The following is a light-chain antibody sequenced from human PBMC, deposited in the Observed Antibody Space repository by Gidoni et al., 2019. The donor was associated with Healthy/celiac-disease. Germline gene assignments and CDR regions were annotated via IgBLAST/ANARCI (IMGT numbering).Light chain of an antibody. J-gene: IGKJ1*01. CDR2: TAS. V-gene: IGKV1-5*03. CDR3: QQYNSYSWT. Sequence: DIQMTQSPSTLSASVGDRVTITCRASQSISSWLAWYQQKPGKAPKLLIYTASSLESGGPSRFSGSGSGTEFTLTISSLQPDDFATYYCQQYNSYSWTFGQGTKVEIK. CDR1: QSISSW.